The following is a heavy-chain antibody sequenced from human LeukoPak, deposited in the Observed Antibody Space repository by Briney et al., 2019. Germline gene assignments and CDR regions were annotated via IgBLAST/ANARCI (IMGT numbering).Heavy chain of an antibody. J-gene: IGHJ3*02. D-gene: IGHD4-17*01. Sequence: ASVKVSCKASGYTFTSYDINWVRQATGQGLEWMGWMNPNSGNTGYAQKFEGTVTMTWNTSISTAYMELSSLRSEDTAVYYCALSLRRRAFDIWGQGTMVTVSS. CDR3: ALSLRRRAFDI. CDR1: GYTFTSYD. V-gene: IGHV1-8*01. CDR2: MNPNSGNT.